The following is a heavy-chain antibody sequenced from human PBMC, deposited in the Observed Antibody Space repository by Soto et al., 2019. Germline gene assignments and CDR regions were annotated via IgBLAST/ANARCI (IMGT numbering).Heavy chain of an antibody. CDR2: IIPVLGSG. V-gene: IGHV1-69*01. CDR1: GGTFTNHG. J-gene: IGHJ3*02. CDR3: AREMGYSGYDLNAFDI. Sequence: QVQLVQSGAEVKKPGSSVKISCKASGGTFTNHGVSWVRQAPGQGLEWMGGIIPVLGSGNNAQKFRGRVTINADEVMRTVYMELSSLKSDDTAIYYCAREMGYSGYDLNAFDIWGQGTKVTVSS. D-gene: IGHD5-12*01.